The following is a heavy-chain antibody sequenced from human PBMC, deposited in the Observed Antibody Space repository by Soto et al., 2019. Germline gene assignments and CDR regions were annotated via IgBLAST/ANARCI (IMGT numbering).Heavy chain of an antibody. CDR1: GGTFSSYA. V-gene: IGHV1-69*12. D-gene: IGHD2-21*02. J-gene: IGHJ6*02. Sequence: QVQLVQSGAEVKKPGSSVKVSCKASGGTFSSYAISWVRQAPGQGLEWMGGIIPIFGTADYAQKFQGRVTITADASTSTAYMELSSLRSEDTAVYYCARQGDPGGYYYYGMDVWGQGTTVTVSS. CDR2: IIPIFGTA. CDR3: ARQGDPGGYYYYGMDV.